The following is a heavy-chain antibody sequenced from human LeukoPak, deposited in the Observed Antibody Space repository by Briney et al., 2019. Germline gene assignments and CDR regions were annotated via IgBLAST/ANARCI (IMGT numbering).Heavy chain of an antibody. CDR2: ISSSSSYI. J-gene: IGHJ5*02. D-gene: IGHD5-18*01. CDR1: GFTFSSYS. V-gene: IGHV3-21*04. Sequence: GGSLRLSCAASGFTFSSYSMNWVRQAPGKGLEWVSSISSSSSYIYYADSVKGRFTISRDNAKNSLYLQMNSLRAEDTAVYYCAREGSRGYSYSWFDPWGQGTLVTVSS. CDR3: AREGSRGYSYSWFDP.